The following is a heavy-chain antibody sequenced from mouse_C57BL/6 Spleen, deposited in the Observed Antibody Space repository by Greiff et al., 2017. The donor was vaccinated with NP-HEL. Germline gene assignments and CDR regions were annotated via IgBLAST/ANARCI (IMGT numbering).Heavy chain of an antibody. Sequence: EVKVVESGGGLVKPGGSLKLSCAASGFTFSSYAMSWVRQTPEKRLEWVATISDGGSYTYYPDNVKGRFTISRDNAKNNLYLQMSHLKSEDTAMYYCAMIYYGNSSYAMDYWGQGTSVTVSS. CDR3: AMIYYGNSSYAMDY. V-gene: IGHV5-4*03. CDR1: GFTFSSYA. D-gene: IGHD2-1*01. CDR2: ISDGGSYT. J-gene: IGHJ4*01.